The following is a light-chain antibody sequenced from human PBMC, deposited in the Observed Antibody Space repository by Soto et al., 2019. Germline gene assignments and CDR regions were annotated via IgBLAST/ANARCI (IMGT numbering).Light chain of an antibody. CDR3: CSYAGSNTVV. J-gene: IGLJ2*01. CDR1: SSDIGSYNL. Sequence: QSALTQPASVSGSPGQSITISCTGTSSDIGSYNLVSWYRHYPGKAPKLIIYEASKRPPGVSNRFSASTSGNTASLTISGLQAEDESDYYCCSYAGSNTVVFGGGTQLTVL. V-gene: IGLV2-23*01. CDR2: EAS.